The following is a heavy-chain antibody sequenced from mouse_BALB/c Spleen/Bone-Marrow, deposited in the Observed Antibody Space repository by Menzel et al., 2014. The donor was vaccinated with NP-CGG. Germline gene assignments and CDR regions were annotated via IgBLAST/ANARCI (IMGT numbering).Heavy chain of an antibody. D-gene: IGHD2-4*01. CDR2: ISSGASST. CDR3: ARHMIRGFAY. Sequence: VMLAESGGGLVKPGGSLNLSCAASGFAFSSYDMSWVRQTPEKRLERVAYISSGASSTYYSDIVKGRFTISRYNAKNTLYLEMSSLKSEDTAMYYCARHMIRGFAYWGQGTLVTVSA. CDR1: GFAFSSYD. V-gene: IGHV5-12-1*01. J-gene: IGHJ3*01.